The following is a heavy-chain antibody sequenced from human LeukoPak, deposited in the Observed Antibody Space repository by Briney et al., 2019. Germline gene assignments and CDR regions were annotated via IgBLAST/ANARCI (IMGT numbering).Heavy chain of an antibody. CDR1: GYTLTIYG. J-gene: IGHJ4*02. V-gene: IGHV1-18*01. CDR2: ISAYNGKR. D-gene: IGHD3-10*01. Sequence: ASVTLSFTGSGYTLTIYGISWVRQAPGQGLEWMGWISAYNGKRNYAQKLQGRGTITTDTSTSPAYMELSSLRSDDTAVYYCAREHFTMVRGVVTSYYFDYWGQGTLVTVSS. CDR3: AREHFTMVRGVVTSYYFDY.